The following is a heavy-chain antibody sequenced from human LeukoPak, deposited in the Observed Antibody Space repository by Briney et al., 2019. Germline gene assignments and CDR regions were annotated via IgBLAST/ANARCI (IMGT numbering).Heavy chain of an antibody. V-gene: IGHV3-21*01. CDR3: ARGDRDLLDYYYYMDV. Sequence: GGSLRLSCAASGFTFSYYAMNWVRQAPGKGLEWVSSISTRSTYIYYADSLKGRFTISRDNAENSLYLQMNSLRAEDTAVYYCARGDRDLLDYYYYMDVWGKGTTVTISS. CDR1: GFTFSYYA. CDR2: ISTRSTYI. J-gene: IGHJ6*03. D-gene: IGHD3-3*01.